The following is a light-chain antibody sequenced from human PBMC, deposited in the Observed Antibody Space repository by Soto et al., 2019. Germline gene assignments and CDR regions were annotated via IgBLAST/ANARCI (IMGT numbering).Light chain of an antibody. V-gene: IGKV1-39*01. J-gene: IGKJ5*01. CDR3: QQYNSYPIT. CDR1: QSISRN. Sequence: DIQMTQSPSSLSASVGDRATITCRASQSISRNLNWYQQKQGKAPKLLIYAASSLQSGVPSRFSGSGSGTEFTLTISSLQPDDFATYYCQQYNSYPITFGQGTRLEIK. CDR2: AAS.